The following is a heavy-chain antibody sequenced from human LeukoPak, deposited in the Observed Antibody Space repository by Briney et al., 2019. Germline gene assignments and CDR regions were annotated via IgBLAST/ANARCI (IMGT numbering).Heavy chain of an antibody. J-gene: IGHJ6*03. CDR2: ITSGSSHI. CDR1: GFTFSSYN. D-gene: IGHD1-26*01. Sequence: GGSLRLSCAASGFTFSSYNMNWVRQTPGQGLEWVSSITSGSSHIYYADSVKGRFTISRDNAKSSLYLQMNSLRAEDTAVYYCARDPYSGSYGADSYYYMDVWGKGTTVTISS. CDR3: ARDPYSGSYGADSYYYMDV. V-gene: IGHV3-21*01.